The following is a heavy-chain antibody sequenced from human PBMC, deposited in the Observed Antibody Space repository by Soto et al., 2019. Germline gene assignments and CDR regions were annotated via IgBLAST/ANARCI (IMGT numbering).Heavy chain of an antibody. CDR1: GGSLSNYY. V-gene: IGHV4-4*07. Sequence: PSETLSITCTVSGGSLSNYYGSWIRQPTGKGLEWIGRIYTGGSINYNPSLKSRVTMSVDTSKQQFSLKLTSVTAADTAVYYCARDLDSSGFSPDWFDPWGQGTLVNVSS. D-gene: IGHD3-22*01. J-gene: IGHJ5*02. CDR3: ARDLDSSGFSPDWFDP. CDR2: IYTGGSI.